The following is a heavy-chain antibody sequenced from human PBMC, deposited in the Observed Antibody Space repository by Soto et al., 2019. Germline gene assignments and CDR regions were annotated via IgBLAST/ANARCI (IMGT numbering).Heavy chain of an antibody. D-gene: IGHD2-15*01. Sequence: GGSLRLSCAVSGFTFSDYGMRWVRQGPGKGLEWVSTIISSGGSTYYADSVRGRFTISRDNSKNTLYLQMNSLRAEDTAIYYCANLAGKVVVAATTYWGQGTLVTVSS. CDR3: ANLAGKVVVAATTY. CDR2: IISSGGST. CDR1: GFTFSDYG. J-gene: IGHJ4*02. V-gene: IGHV3-23*01.